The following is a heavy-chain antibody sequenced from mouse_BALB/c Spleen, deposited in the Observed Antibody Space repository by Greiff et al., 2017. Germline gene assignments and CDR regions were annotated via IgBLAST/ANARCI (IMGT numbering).Heavy chain of an antibody. J-gene: IGHJ3*01. CDR3: ATLRLREFAY. D-gene: IGHD1-2*01. CDR2: IDPENGNT. V-gene: IGHV14-1*02. CDR1: GFNIKDYY. Sequence: EVMLVESGAELVRPGALVKLSCKASGFNIKDYYMHWVKQRPEQGLEWIGWIDPENGNTIYDPKFQGKASITADTSSNTAYLQLSSLTSEDTAVYYCATLRLREFAYWGQGTLVTVSA.